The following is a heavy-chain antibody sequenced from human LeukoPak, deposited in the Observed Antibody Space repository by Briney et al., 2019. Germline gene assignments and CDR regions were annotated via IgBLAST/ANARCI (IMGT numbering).Heavy chain of an antibody. D-gene: IGHD3-22*01. CDR3: ARDGGGYYYDSSGYYSPFDY. CDR2: ISSSSSYI. J-gene: IGHJ4*02. CDR1: GFTFSSYS. V-gene: IGHV3-21*01. Sequence: GGSLRLSCAASGFTFSSYSMNWVRQAPGKGLEWVSPISSSSSYIYYADSGKGRFTISRDNAKNSLYLQMNSLRAEDTAVYYCARDGGGYYYDSSGYYSPFDYWGQGTLVTVSS.